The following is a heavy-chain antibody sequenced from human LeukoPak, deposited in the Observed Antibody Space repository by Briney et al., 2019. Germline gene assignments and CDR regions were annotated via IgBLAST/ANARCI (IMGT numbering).Heavy chain of an antibody. D-gene: IGHD3-10*01. J-gene: IGHJ4*02. Sequence: ASVKVSCKVSGYALTELSIHWVRQAPGKGFECMGGVDPKDGETIYAQNFQDRVTVTDDRYTDTSYMELSGLTSEDTALYYCAGDVLVSGGSYYHGFWGQGTLVTVSS. V-gene: IGHV1-24*01. CDR1: GYALTELS. CDR3: AGDVLVSGGSYYHGF. CDR2: VDPKDGET.